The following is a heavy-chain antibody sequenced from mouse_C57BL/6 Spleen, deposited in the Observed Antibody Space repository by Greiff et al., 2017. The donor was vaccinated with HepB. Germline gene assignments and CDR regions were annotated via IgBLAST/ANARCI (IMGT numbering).Heavy chain of an antibody. Sequence: EVQGVESGGGLVKPGGSLKLSCAASGFTFSDYGMHWVRQAPEKGLEWVAYISSGSRTIYYADTVKGRFTISRDNAKNTLFLQMTSRRSEDTAMYYCAREDYWGQGTSVTVAS. J-gene: IGHJ4*01. CDR1: GFTFSDYG. CDR3: AREDY. CDR2: ISSGSRTI. V-gene: IGHV5-17*01.